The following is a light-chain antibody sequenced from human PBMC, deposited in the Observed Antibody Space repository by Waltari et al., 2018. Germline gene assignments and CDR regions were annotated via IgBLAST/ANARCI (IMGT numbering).Light chain of an antibody. CDR3: QQYLRAPRT. Sequence: DLVMTHSPDSLAVSPGQRATIHPPSALGLLIDFDNKNSLAWYQQKPGQPPKLLIHWASTRESGVPDRFSGSGSGTEFALTISSLQAEDVAVYYCQQYLRAPRTFGQGTALEIK. CDR1: LGLLIDFDNKNS. V-gene: IGKV4-1*01. CDR2: WAS. J-gene: IGKJ2*02.